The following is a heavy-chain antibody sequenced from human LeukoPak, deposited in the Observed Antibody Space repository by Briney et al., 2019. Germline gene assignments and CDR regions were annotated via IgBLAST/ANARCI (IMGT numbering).Heavy chain of an antibody. D-gene: IGHD3-9*01. J-gene: IGHJ5*02. Sequence: SETLSLTCAVYGGSFSGYYWSWIRQPPGQGLEWIGEINHSGSTNYNPSLKSRVTISVDTSKNQFSLKLSSVTAADTAVYYCARQYDILTGYYGKANWFDPWGQGTLVTVSS. CDR2: INHSGST. V-gene: IGHV4-34*01. CDR3: ARQYDILTGYYGKANWFDP. CDR1: GGSFSGYY.